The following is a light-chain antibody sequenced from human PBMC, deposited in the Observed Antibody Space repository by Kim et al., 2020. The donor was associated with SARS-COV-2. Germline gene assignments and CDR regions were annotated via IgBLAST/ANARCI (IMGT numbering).Light chain of an antibody. Sequence: SVDLGQTASITCGGNNIGTKHVHWYQQKPGQAPVMVIYRDSNRPSVIPARFSGSNSGNTATLTISRAQAGDEADYYCQVWDSSTVVFGGGTQLTVL. CDR2: RDS. J-gene: IGLJ2*01. V-gene: IGLV3-9*01. CDR1: NIGTKH. CDR3: QVWDSSTVV.